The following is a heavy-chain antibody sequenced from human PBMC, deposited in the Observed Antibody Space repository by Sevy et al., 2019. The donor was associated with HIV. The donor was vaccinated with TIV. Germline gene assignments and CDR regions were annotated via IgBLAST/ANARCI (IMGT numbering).Heavy chain of an antibody. J-gene: IGHJ3*02. CDR2: ISAYNGNT. Sequence: ASVKVSCKASGYTFTSYGISWVRQAPGQGLEWRGWISAYNGNTNYAQKLQGRVTMTTDTSTSTAYMELRSLRSDDTAVYYCARRYYYDSSGYYYADAFDIWGQGTMVTVSS. D-gene: IGHD3-22*01. V-gene: IGHV1-18*01. CDR3: ARRYYYDSSGYYYADAFDI. CDR1: GYTFTSYG.